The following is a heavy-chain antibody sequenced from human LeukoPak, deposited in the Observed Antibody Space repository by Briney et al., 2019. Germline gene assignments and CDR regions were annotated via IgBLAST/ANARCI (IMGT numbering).Heavy chain of an antibody. Sequence: GGSLRLSCAASGFTFSSYGMHWVRQAPGKGLEWVAFIRYDGSNKYYADSVKGRFTISRDNSKNTLYLQMNSLRAEDTAVYYCAASHVWQQLPVGYFHHWGQGTLVIVSS. CDR2: IRYDGSNK. J-gene: IGHJ1*01. V-gene: IGHV3-30*02. CDR1: GFTFSSYG. D-gene: IGHD6-13*01. CDR3: AASHVWQQLPVGYFHH.